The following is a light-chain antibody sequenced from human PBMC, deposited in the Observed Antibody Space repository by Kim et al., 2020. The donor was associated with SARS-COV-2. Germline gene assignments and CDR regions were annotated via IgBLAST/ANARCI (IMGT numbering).Light chain of an antibody. V-gene: IGLV1-40*01. CDR3: QSYDSSLSGPWV. CDR1: SSNLGAGYE. Sequence: SVLTQPPSVSGAPGQRVTISCTGSSSNLGAGYEVHWYQQLPGTAPNLLIYSNTNRPTGVPDRFSGSKSGTSASLAITGLQAEDEADYYCQSYDSSLSGPWVFGGGTQLTVL. CDR2: SNT. J-gene: IGLJ3*02.